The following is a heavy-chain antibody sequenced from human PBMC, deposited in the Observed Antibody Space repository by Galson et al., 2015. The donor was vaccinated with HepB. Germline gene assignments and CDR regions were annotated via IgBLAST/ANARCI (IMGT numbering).Heavy chain of an antibody. D-gene: IGHD3-10*01. V-gene: IGHV3-23*01. Sequence: LRLSCAASGFTFSSYGMSWVRQAPGKGLEWVSAISGSGGSTYYADSVKGRFTISRDNSKNTLYLQMNSLRAEDTAVYYCAKAYYYGSGSWGSPFDYWGQGTLVTVSS. J-gene: IGHJ4*02. CDR1: GFTFSSYG. CDR3: AKAYYYGSGSWGSPFDY. CDR2: ISGSGGST.